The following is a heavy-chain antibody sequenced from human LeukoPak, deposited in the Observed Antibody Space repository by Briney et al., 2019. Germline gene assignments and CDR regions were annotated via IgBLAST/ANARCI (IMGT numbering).Heavy chain of an antibody. Sequence: SETLSLTCTVSGYSISSGYYWGWIRQPPGKGLEWIGSIYHSGSTYYNPSLKSRVTISVDTSKNQFSLKLSSVTAADTAVYYCAGKDGDIWGQGTMVTVSS. CDR3: AGKDGDI. CDR2: IYHSGST. D-gene: IGHD5-24*01. J-gene: IGHJ3*02. V-gene: IGHV4-38-2*02. CDR1: GYSISSGYY.